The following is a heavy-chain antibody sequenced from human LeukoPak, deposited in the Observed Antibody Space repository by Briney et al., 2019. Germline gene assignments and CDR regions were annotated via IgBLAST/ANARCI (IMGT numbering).Heavy chain of an antibody. CDR2: INPNSGGT. V-gene: IGHV1-2*02. CDR3: ARDRGSRQSFHFDY. Sequence: GASVKVSCKASGYTFTGYYMHWVRQAPGQGLEWMGWINPNSGGTNYAQKFQGRVTMTRDTSISTAYMEPSRLRSDDTAVYYCARDRGSRQSFHFDYWGQGTLVTVSS. J-gene: IGHJ4*02. CDR1: GYTFTGYY. D-gene: IGHD3-10*01.